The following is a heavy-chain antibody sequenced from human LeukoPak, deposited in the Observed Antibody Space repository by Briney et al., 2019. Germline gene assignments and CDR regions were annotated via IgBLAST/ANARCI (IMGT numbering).Heavy chain of an antibody. V-gene: IGHV4-61*02. CDR3: ARGVVGYDILTGSNWFDP. Sequence: SQTLSLTCTVSGGSISSGSYYWSWIRQPAGKGLEWIGRIYTSGSTNYNPSLKSRVTISVDTSKNQFSLKLSSVAAADTAVYYCARGVVGYDILTGSNWFDPWGQGTLVTVSS. D-gene: IGHD3-9*01. CDR1: GGSISSGSYY. J-gene: IGHJ5*02. CDR2: IYTSGST.